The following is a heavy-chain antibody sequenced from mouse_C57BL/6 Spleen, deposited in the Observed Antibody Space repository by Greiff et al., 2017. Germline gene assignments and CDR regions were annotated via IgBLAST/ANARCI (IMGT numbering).Heavy chain of an antibody. D-gene: IGHD1-1*02. V-gene: IGHV1-63*01. J-gene: IGHJ2*01. CDR3: ARSRDYGYFDY. Sequence: QVQLKQSGAELVRPGTSVKMSCKASGYTFTNYWIGWAKQRPGHGLEWIGDIYPGGGYTNYNEKFKGKATLTADKSSSTAYMQFSSLTSEDSAIYYCARSRDYGYFDYWGQGTTLTVSS. CDR1: GYTFTNYW. CDR2: IYPGGGYT.